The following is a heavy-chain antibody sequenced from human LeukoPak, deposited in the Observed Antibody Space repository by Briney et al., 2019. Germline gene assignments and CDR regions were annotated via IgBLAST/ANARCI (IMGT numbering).Heavy chain of an antibody. V-gene: IGHV1-8*01. CDR1: GYTFTSYD. CDR2: MNPNSGNT. Sequence: ASVKVSCKASGYTFTSYDINWVRQATGQGLEWMGWMNPNSGNTGYAQKFQGRVTMTRNTSISTAYMELRSLRSEDTAVYYCARYRSGRRDGYKKLHYYGMDVWGQGTTVTVSS. CDR3: ARYRSGRRDGYKKLHYYGMDV. D-gene: IGHD5-24*01. J-gene: IGHJ6*02.